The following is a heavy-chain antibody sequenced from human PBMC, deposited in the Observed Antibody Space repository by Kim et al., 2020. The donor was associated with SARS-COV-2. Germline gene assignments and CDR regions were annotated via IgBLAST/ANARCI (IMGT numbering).Heavy chain of an antibody. J-gene: IGHJ4*02. CDR1: GYTFTGYY. CDR2: INPNSGGT. V-gene: IGHV1-2*02. CDR3: ARDNPTVTTVDY. Sequence: ASVKVSCKASGYTFTGYYMHWVRQAPGQGLEWMGWINPNSGGTNYAQKFQGRVTMTRDTSISTAYMELSRLRSDDTAVYYCARDNPTVTTVDYWGQGTLVTVSS. D-gene: IGHD4-17*01.